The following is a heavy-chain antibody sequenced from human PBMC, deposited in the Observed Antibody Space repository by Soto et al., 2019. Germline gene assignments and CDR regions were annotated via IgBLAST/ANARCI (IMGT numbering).Heavy chain of an antibody. CDR1: GGSIIRSSYY. V-gene: IGHV4-39*01. CDR2: FYYSGST. CDR3: ARPARYSSPSGFGY. D-gene: IGHD6-19*01. Sequence: SETLSLTCTVSGGSIIRSSYYWGWIRQPPGKGLEWIGSFYYSGSTYYNPSLKSRVTISVDTSKNQFSLKLSSVTAADTAVYYCARPARYSSPSGFGYWGQGTLVTVSS. J-gene: IGHJ4*02.